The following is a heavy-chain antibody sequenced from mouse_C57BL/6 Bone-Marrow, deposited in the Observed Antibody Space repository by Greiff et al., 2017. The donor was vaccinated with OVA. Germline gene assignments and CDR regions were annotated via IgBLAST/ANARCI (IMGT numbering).Heavy chain of an antibody. Sequence: VKLVESEGGLVQPGSSMKLSCTASGFTFSDYYMAWVRQVPEKGLEWVANINYDGSSTYYLDSLKSRFIISRDNAKNILYLQMSSLKSEDTATYYCARDTGYFDYWGQGTTLTVSS. J-gene: IGHJ2*01. V-gene: IGHV5-16*01. CDR2: INYDGSST. D-gene: IGHD1-1*01. CDR1: GFTFSDYY. CDR3: ARDTGYFDY.